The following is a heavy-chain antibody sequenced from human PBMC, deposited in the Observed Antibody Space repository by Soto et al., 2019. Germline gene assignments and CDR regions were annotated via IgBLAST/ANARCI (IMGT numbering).Heavy chain of an antibody. V-gene: IGHV3-30*04. D-gene: IGHD1-26*01. J-gene: IGHJ4*02. CDR1: GFTFSTFS. Sequence: ESGGGVVQPGRSLRLSCATSGFTFSTFSMPWVRQAPGKGLEWVAHISYDGSEKDYADSVKGRFTISRDNSDNTLFLQMNSLTSEDTGVYYCARGSESGDFWGQGTLVTVPS. CDR3: ARGSESGDF. CDR2: ISYDGSEK.